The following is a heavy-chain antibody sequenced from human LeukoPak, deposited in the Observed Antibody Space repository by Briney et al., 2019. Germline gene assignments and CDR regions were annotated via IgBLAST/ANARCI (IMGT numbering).Heavy chain of an antibody. D-gene: IGHD3-10*01. Sequence: GGSLRLSCAASGFTFSNYAMTWVRQAPGKGLEWVSAISGSGGSTYYADSVKGRFTISRDNPKNTRYLQMNSLRAEDTAVYYCAKDYYGSGSWGQGALVTVSS. CDR1: GFTFSNYA. J-gene: IGHJ4*02. CDR3: AKDYYGSGS. V-gene: IGHV3-23*01. CDR2: ISGSGGST.